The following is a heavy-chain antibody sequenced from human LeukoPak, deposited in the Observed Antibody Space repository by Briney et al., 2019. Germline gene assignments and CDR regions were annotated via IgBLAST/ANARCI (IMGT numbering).Heavy chain of an antibody. Sequence: SVKVSCKASGGTFSSYAISWVRQAPGQGLEWMGGIIPIFGTANYAQKFQGRVTITTDESTSTAYMELSSLRSEDTAVYYCAVNIAVAGNMDFWGQGTLVTVSS. J-gene: IGHJ4*02. D-gene: IGHD6-19*01. V-gene: IGHV1-69*05. CDR1: GGTFSSYA. CDR3: AVNIAVAGNMDF. CDR2: IIPIFGTA.